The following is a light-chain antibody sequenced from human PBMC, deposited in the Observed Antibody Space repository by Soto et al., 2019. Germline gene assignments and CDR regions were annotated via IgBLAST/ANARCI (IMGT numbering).Light chain of an antibody. V-gene: IGLV2-11*01. CDR1: SSDVGVYNY. Sequence: ALTQPRSVSGSPGQSVTISCTGTSSDVGVYNYVSWYQQYPGKAPKIMIYDVSKRPSGVPDRFSGPKSDNTASLTISGLQAEDEADYYCSSYTSSRTLVFGTGTKVTVL. CDR2: DVS. J-gene: IGLJ1*01. CDR3: SSYTSSRTLV.